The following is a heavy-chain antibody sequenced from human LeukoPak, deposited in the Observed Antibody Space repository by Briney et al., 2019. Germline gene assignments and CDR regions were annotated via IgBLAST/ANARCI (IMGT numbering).Heavy chain of an antibody. CDR2: INAANGNT. Sequence: ASVKVSCKASGYTFINYAIHWLRQAPGQRLEGMGGINAANGNTKYSQKFQGRVTITRDTSASTAYMELSSLRFADTSVYYCARYSDDAWFDPWGQGTLVTVSS. CDR1: GYTFINYA. D-gene: IGHD4-17*01. J-gene: IGHJ5*02. V-gene: IGHV1-3*01. CDR3: ARYSDDAWFDP.